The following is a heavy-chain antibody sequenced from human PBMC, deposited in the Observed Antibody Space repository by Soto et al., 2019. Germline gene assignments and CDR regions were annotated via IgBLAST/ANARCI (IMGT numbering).Heavy chain of an antibody. CDR1: GDSVSSNSAT. V-gene: IGHV6-1*01. CDR2: TYYRSKWYN. J-gene: IGHJ3*02. CDR3: ARGSRGAFDI. D-gene: IGHD3-16*01. Sequence: SQTLSLTCAISGDSVSSNSATWSWIRQSPSRGLEWLGRTYYRSKWYNDYAVSVKSRITVNPDTYKNQFSLQLNSVTPEDTAVYYCARGSRGAFDIWGQGTMVTV.